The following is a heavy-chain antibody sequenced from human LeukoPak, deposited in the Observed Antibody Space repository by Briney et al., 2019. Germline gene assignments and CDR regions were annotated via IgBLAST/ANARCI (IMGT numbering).Heavy chain of an antibody. CDR3: ARDNAYTFDY. Sequence: GGSLRLSCAVSGFTFSSYWMNWVRQAPGKGLVWVSHINTYGTDATYADSVKGRFTISRDNAKNTLYLQMNSLRAEDTGIYYCARDNAYTFDYWGQGTLVTVSS. V-gene: IGHV3-74*01. D-gene: IGHD3-16*01. J-gene: IGHJ4*02. CDR2: INTYGTDA. CDR1: GFTFSSYW.